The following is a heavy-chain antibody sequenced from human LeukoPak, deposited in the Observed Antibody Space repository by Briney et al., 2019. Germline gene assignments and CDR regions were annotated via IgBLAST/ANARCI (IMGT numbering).Heavy chain of an antibody. D-gene: IGHD1-26*01. V-gene: IGHV1-8*01. J-gene: IGHJ4*02. Sequence: ATVRVSCKASGYTFTGYDINWVRQATGQGLEWMGWMNPNTGDTGHAQKFQGRVTMTRNTSIDTAYMELSGLRSEDTAVYYCTRGSLSRSSRDYWGQGTLVAVS. CDR2: MNPNTGDT. CDR3: TRGSLSRSSRDY. CDR1: GYTFTGYD.